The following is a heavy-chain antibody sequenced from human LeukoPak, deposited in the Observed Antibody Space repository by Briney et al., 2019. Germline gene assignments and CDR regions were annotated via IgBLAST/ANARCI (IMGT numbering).Heavy chain of an antibody. J-gene: IGHJ4*02. CDR3: AKDLAEMATEGQINDY. Sequence: GRSLRLSCAASGFTFSSYGMHWVRQAPGKGLEWVAVISYDGSNKYYADSVKGRFTISRDNSKNTLYLQMNSLRAEDTAVYYCAKDLAEMATEGQINDYWGQGTLVTVSS. D-gene: IGHD5-24*01. CDR1: GFTFSSYG. V-gene: IGHV3-30*18. CDR2: ISYDGSNK.